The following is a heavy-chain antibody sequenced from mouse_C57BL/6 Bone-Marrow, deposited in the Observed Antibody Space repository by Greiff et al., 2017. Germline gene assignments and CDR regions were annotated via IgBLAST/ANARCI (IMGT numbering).Heavy chain of an antibody. CDR2: IYPGSGST. CDR1: GYTFTSYW. CDR3: ARPYYSNYWYFDV. D-gene: IGHD2-5*01. V-gene: IGHV1-55*01. Sequence: QVQLKQPGAELVKPGASVKMSCKASGYTFTSYWITWVKQRPGQGLEWIGDIYPGSGSTNYNEKFKSKATLTVDTSSSTPYMQLISLTSEDSAVYYCARPYYSNYWYFDVCGTGTTVTVTS. J-gene: IGHJ1*03.